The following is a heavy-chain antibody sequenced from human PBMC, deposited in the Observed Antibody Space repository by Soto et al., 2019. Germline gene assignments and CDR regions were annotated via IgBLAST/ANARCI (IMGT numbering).Heavy chain of an antibody. Sequence: SVKGYCTADGYNFISDGGNWGRQTNGRGLEWMGWINPGNGNTKYSQKFQGRVIIERDTSASTAYMELSSLRSEDTAVYYCARGGYFDSSNYLAYWGLGTLVSGSS. CDR1: GYNFISDG. CDR2: INPGNGNT. D-gene: IGHD3-22*01. V-gene: IGHV1-3*01. J-gene: IGHJ4*02. CDR3: ARGGYFDSSNYLAY.